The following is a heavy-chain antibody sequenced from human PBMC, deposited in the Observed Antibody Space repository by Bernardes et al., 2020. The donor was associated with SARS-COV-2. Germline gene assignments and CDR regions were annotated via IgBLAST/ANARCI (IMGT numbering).Heavy chain of an antibody. D-gene: IGHD2-21*02. CDR3: ARGGVTGYYFDY. V-gene: IGHV3-48*02. Sequence: GGSLRLSCAASGFTFSSYSMNWVRQAPGKGLEWVSYISSSSTIYYADSVKGRFTISRDNAKNSLYLQMNSLRDEDTAVYYCARGGVTGYYFDYWGQGTLVTVSS. J-gene: IGHJ4*02. CDR2: ISSSSTI. CDR1: GFTFSSYS.